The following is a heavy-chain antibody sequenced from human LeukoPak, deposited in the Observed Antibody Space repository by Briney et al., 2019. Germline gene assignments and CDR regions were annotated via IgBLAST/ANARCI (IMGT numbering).Heavy chain of an antibody. CDR1: GYTFTSYG. J-gene: IGHJ5*02. CDR2: ISAYNGNT. D-gene: IGHD2-2*01. CDR3: ARGDCSSTSCYVGGRYNWFDP. Sequence: ASVKVSCKASGYTFTSYGISWVRQAPGQGLEWMGWISAYNGNTNYAQKLQGRVTMTTDTSTSTAYMELRSLRSEDTAVYYCARGDCSSTSCYVGGRYNWFDPWGQGTLVTVSS. V-gene: IGHV1-18*01.